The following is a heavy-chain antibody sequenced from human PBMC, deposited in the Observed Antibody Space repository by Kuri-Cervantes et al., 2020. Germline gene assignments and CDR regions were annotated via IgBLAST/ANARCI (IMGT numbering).Heavy chain of an antibody. Sequence: GESLKISCAASGFTFSSYSMNWVRQAPGKGLEWVSYISSSSSTIYYADSVKGRFTISRDNAKNSLYLQMNSLRAEDTAVYYCVRGERRNYHYFDYWGQGTLVTVSS. CDR2: ISSSSSTI. V-gene: IGHV3-48*01. CDR3: VRGERRNYHYFDY. CDR1: GFTFSSYS. J-gene: IGHJ4*02. D-gene: IGHD1-7*01.